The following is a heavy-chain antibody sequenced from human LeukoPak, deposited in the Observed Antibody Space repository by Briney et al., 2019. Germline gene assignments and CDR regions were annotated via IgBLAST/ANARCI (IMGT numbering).Heavy chain of an antibody. Sequence: SQTLSLTCTVSGGSLSSGDYYWSWIRQPPGKGLEWIGYTYYSGSTYYNPSLKTRVTITVATSMTQDSLKLSSVTAADTAEYYCARAIALADYYDSSGYYPQYFQHWGQGTLVTVSS. D-gene: IGHD3-22*01. V-gene: IGHV4-30-4*01. CDR1: GGSLSSGDYY. J-gene: IGHJ1*01. CDR3: ARAIALADYYDSSGYYPQYFQH. CDR2: TYYSGST.